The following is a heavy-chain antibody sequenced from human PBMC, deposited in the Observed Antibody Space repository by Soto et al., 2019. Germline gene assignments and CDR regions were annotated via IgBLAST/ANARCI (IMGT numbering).Heavy chain of an antibody. J-gene: IGHJ4*02. Sequence: QVQLVQSGAEVKKPGASAKVSCKASEYSFTSYYMHWVRRAPGQGLEWMGMIDPSGDNTGYPQKFQGRVNMTRDTATSTVYMELSSLRSEDTAMYYCAATRGYSPPFDSWGQGARVTVS. CDR3: AATRGYSPPFDS. CDR2: IDPSGDNT. V-gene: IGHV1-46*01. D-gene: IGHD3-22*01. CDR1: EYSFTSYY.